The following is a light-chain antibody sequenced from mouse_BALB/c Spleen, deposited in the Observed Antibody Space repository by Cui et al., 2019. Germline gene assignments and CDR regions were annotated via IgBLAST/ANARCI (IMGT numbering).Light chain of an antibody. V-gene: IGKV6-13*01. CDR2: SAS. Sequence: DIVMTQSQKFMSTSVGDRVSITCKASQNVGTAVAWYQQKPGQSPKLLIYSASNRYTGVPDRFTGSGSGTDFTLTISNMQSEDLADYFCQQYSSYPQTFGGGTKLEIK. CDR1: QNVGTA. CDR3: QQYSSYPQT. J-gene: IGKJ1*01.